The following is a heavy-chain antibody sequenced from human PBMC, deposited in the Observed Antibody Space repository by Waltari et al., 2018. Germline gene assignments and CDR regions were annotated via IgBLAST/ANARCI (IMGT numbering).Heavy chain of an antibody. J-gene: IGHJ4*02. CDR2: IYHSGTT. CDR3: ARGNDFWSGGFDY. D-gene: IGHD3-3*01. Sequence: QLQLQESGSRLVKPSQTLSLTCGVSGGSISSSDYSWSWIRQPPGKGLEFIGYIYHSGTTYYNPSLASRVTISVDKSKNQFSLNLSSVTAADTAMYYCARGNDFWSGGFDYWGQGVLVTVSS. V-gene: IGHV4-30-2*01. CDR1: GGSISSSDYS.